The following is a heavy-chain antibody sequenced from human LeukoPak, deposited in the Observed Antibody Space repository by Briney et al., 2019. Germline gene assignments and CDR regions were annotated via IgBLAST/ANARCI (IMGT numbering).Heavy chain of an antibody. CDR3: ARVAVTTDGMDV. D-gene: IGHD4-17*01. CDR1: GGSISSSNW. Sequence: TSETLSLTCAVSGGSISSSNWWSWVRQPPGKGLEWIGEIYHSGSTNYNPSLKSRVTISVDKSTNQFSLKLSSATAADTAVYYCARVAVTTDGMDVWGQGTTVTVSS. CDR2: IYHSGST. J-gene: IGHJ6*02. V-gene: IGHV4-4*02.